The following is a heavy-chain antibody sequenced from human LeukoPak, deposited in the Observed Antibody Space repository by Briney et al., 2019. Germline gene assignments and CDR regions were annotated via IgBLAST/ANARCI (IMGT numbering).Heavy chain of an antibody. CDR2: IRSKANSYAT. CDR3: TRRTPRYYGMDV. J-gene: IGHJ6*02. V-gene: IGHV3-73*01. Sequence: GGSLRLCCAASGFTFSDSAIHWVRQASGNGLEWVGRIRSKANSYATAYAASVKGRFTISRDDSKNTAYLQMNSLKTEDTAVYYCTRRTPRYYGMDVWGQGTTVTVSS. CDR1: GFTFSDSA.